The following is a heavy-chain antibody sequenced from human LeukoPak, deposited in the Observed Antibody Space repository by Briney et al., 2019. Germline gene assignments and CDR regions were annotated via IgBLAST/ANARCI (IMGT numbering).Heavy chain of an antibody. Sequence: ASVKVSCKASGYTFTGYYMHWVRQAPGQGLEWMGWINPNSGGTNYAQKFQGRVTMTRATSISTAYMELSRLRSDDTAVYYCATVRGVIGDAFDIWGQGTMVTVSS. CDR3: ATVRGVIGDAFDI. CDR1: GYTFTGYY. J-gene: IGHJ3*02. CDR2: INPNSGGT. D-gene: IGHD3-10*01. V-gene: IGHV1-2*02.